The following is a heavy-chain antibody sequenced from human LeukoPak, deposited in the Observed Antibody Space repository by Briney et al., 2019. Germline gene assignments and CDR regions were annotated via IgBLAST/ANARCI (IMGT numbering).Heavy chain of an antibody. V-gene: IGHV1-8*01. CDR3: VRSQTIASRLIRSRGFDP. J-gene: IGHJ5*02. CDR1: GYTFTSYD. Sequence: ASVKVSCMASGYTFTSYDINWVRQATGQGREWMGWMNPNSGNTGYAQKFQGRVTMTRNTSINTAYMELSSLTSEDTAVYYCVRSQTIASRLIRSRGFDPWGQGTLVTVSS. D-gene: IGHD6-6*01. CDR2: MNPNSGNT.